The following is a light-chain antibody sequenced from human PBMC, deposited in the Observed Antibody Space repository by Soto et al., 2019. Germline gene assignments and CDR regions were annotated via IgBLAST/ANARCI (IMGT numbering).Light chain of an antibody. CDR3: CSYAGSKTFYV. CDR1: SSNVGGYNY. CDR2: DVY. Sequence: QSVLTQPRSVSGSPGQSVTISCTGTSSNVGGYNYVSWYQHHPGKAPKLVIYDVYNRPSGVPDRFSGSKSDNTASLNISGIQAEDEADYYCCSYAGSKTFYVFGTGTKVTVL. V-gene: IGLV2-11*01. J-gene: IGLJ1*01.